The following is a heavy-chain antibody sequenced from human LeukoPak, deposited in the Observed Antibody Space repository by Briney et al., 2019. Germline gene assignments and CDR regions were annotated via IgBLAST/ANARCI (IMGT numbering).Heavy chain of an antibody. V-gene: IGHV3-64*01. Sequence: GGSLGLSCAASGFTFSTSAMNWVRQAPGKELEYVSAITSDGGGTYYANSVKGRFTVSRDNSKNTLYLQMGSLRTEDMAVYYCARGHNSLSGVGDYWGQGTLVTVSS. CDR2: ITSDGGGT. D-gene: IGHD1-14*01. CDR3: ARGHNSLSGVGDY. CDR1: GFTFSTSA. J-gene: IGHJ4*02.